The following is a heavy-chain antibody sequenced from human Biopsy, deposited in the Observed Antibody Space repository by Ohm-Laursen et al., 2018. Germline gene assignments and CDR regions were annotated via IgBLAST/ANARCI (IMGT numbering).Heavy chain of an antibody. CDR2: FAPENGKT. CDR1: GYTLTALS. J-gene: IGHJ4*02. Sequence: ASVKVSCKASGYTLTALSMHWVRQAPGRGLEWMGGFAPENGKTVYAQKFQGRITMTEDTSTDTAYMELSSLRSEDTAVCYCAADINVWNVNYWGQGTQVTVSS. CDR3: AADINVWNVNY. V-gene: IGHV1-24*01. D-gene: IGHD1-1*01.